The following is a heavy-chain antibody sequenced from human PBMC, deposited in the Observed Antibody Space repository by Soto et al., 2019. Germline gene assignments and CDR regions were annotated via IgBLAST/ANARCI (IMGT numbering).Heavy chain of an antibody. V-gene: IGHV1-69*06. D-gene: IGHD5-12*01. J-gene: IGHJ3*02. Sequence: QVQLVQSGAEVKKPGSSVKVSCKASGGTFSSYAISWVRQAPGQGLEWLGGIIPIFGTANYAQKFQGRVTITADKSTSTAYMELSSLRSEDTAVYYCARGDVLYGGYTRYAFDIWGQGTMVTVSS. CDR1: GGTFSSYA. CDR2: IIPIFGTA. CDR3: ARGDVLYGGYTRYAFDI.